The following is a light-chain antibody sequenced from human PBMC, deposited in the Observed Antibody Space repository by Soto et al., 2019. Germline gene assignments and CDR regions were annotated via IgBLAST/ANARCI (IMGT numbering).Light chain of an antibody. CDR3: AAWDDSLSAWV. J-gene: IGLJ3*02. CDR2: RNN. CDR1: SSNIGSNY. V-gene: IGLV1-47*01. Sequence: QSVLTQPPSASGTPGQRVTISCSGSSSNIGSNYVYWYQQLPGTAPKLLIYRNNQRPSGVPDRFSGSKSGTSASLAISGLRREDEADYYCAAWDDSLSAWVFGGGTKLTVL.